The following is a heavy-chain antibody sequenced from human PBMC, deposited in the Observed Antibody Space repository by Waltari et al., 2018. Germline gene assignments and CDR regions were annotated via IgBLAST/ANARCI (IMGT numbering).Heavy chain of an antibody. D-gene: IGHD6-19*01. CDR3: AREGAEQWVVEDYGMDV. Sequence: EVQLVESGGGLVKPGGSLRLSCVASGFKFSAYAMNWVRQAPGKGLECVSAIGSSSSFIDYADSVRGRFTVSRDNAKNTLYLQMDTLRAEDTAVYYCAREGAEQWVVEDYGMDVWGQGTTVTVSS. J-gene: IGHJ6*02. CDR2: IGSSSSFI. V-gene: IGHV3-21*02. CDR1: GFKFSAYA.